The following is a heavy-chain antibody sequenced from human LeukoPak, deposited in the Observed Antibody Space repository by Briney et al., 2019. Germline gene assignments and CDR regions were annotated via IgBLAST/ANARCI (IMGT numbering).Heavy chain of an antibody. V-gene: IGHV3-7*03. J-gene: IGHJ4*02. CDR1: GFTFSSSW. CDR3: ARDLRSLGR. CDR2: IKQDGSEK. Sequence: GGSLRLSCAASGFTFSSSWMTWVRQAPGKGLGWVANIKQDGSEKYYVDSVKGRFTISRDNAKNSLYLQMNSLRAEDTAVYYCARDLRSLGRWGQGTLVTVSS.